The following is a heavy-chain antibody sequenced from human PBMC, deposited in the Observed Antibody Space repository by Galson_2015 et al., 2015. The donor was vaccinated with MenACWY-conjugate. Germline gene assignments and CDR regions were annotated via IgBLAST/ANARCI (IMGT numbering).Heavy chain of an antibody. D-gene: IGHD3-10*01. V-gene: IGHV3-23*01. CDR1: GFTFSSYA. Sequence: SLRLSCAASGFTFSSYAMSWVRQAPGKGLEWVSAISGSGGSTYFADSVKGRFTISRDNSKNTLYLQMNSLRAEDTAVYYCAKDTGVIIEEYYFDYWGQGTLVTVSS. CDR2: ISGSGGST. CDR3: AKDTGVIIEEYYFDY. J-gene: IGHJ4*02.